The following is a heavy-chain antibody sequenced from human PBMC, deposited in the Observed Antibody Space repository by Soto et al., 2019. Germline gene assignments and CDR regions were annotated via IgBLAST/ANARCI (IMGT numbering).Heavy chain of an antibody. V-gene: IGHV1-8*01. Sequence: ASVKVSCKASGYTFTTYDINWMRQAAGQGLEWMGWMDPNTGNTGYAQKLQGRVAMTRDTSMNTAYMELSSLTFEDTAVYYCARNRRETGDFDYWGQGTLVTVSS. CDR2: MDPNTGNT. CDR1: GYTFTTYD. D-gene: IGHD7-27*01. CDR3: ARNRRETGDFDY. J-gene: IGHJ4*02.